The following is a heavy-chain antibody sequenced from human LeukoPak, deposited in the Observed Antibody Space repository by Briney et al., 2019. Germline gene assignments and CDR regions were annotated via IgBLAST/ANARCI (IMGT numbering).Heavy chain of an antibody. D-gene: IGHD2-21*02. CDR1: GYTFTGSY. V-gene: IGHV1-46*01. CDR2: IHPSGGST. Sequence: ASVKVSCKASGYTFTGSYLHWERQAPGQGLEWMGVIHPSGGSTSYAQKFQGRGTMTRDTSTTTVYMELSSLRSEDTAVYYCARDRAYCGGDCYSDWFDPWGQGTLVTVSS. J-gene: IGHJ5*02. CDR3: ARDRAYCGGDCYSDWFDP.